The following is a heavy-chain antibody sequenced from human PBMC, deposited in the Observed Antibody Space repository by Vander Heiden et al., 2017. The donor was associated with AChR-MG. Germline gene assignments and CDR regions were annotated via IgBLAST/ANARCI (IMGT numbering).Heavy chain of an antibody. CDR2: ISAYNGNT. J-gene: IGHJ3*02. CDR1: GSTFTSYG. CDR3: AREKTYNWNDHDAFDI. V-gene: IGHV1-18*01. D-gene: IGHD1-1*01. Sequence: QVQLVQSGAEVKKPGASVKVSCKASGSTFTSYGISWVRQAPGQGLEWMGWISAYNGNTNYAQKLQGRVTMTTDTSTSTAYMELRSLRSDDTAVYYCAREKTYNWNDHDAFDIWGQGTMVTVSS.